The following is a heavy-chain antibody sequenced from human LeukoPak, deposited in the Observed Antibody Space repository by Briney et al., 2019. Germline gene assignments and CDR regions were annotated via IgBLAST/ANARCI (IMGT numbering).Heavy chain of an antibody. V-gene: IGHV1-24*01. CDR1: GYTLTELP. J-gene: IGHJ4*02. CDR2: FDTEDGET. CDR3: ATLYSSSSEFDY. D-gene: IGHD6-6*01. Sequence: ASVKVSCKVSGYTLTELPMHWVRHAPGKGLEWMGGFDTEDGETIYAQKFQGRVTMTEDTSTDTAYMELSSLRSEDTAVYYCATLYSSSSEFDYWGQGTLVTVSS.